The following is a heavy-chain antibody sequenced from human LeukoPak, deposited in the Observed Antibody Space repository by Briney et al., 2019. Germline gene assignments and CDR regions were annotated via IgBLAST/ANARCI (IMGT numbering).Heavy chain of an antibody. CDR3: AREVDGYCSSTSCSSRFPVSWFDP. J-gene: IGHJ5*02. V-gene: IGHV4-39*07. Sequence: KPSETLSLTCTVSGGSISSSSYYWGWIRQPPGKGLEWIGGIYYSGSTYYNPSLKSRVTISVDTSKNQFSLKLSSVTAAYTAVYYCAREVDGYCSSTSCSSRFPVSWFDPWGQGTLVTVSS. D-gene: IGHD2-2*03. CDR1: GGSISSSSYY. CDR2: IYYSGST.